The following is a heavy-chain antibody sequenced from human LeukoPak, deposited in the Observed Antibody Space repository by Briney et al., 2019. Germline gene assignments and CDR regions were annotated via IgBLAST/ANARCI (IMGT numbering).Heavy chain of an antibody. CDR3: ARADGSSSIDYYHLDV. V-gene: IGHV1-18*01. CDR2: ISAYNGNT. Sequence: ASVKVSCKASGYTFTSYGISWVRQAPGQGLEWMGWISAYNGNTNCAQKLQGRVTMTTDTSTSTAYMELRSLRSEDTAIYYCARADGSSSIDYYHLDVWGKGTTVTVSS. D-gene: IGHD6-6*01. CDR1: GYTFTSYG. J-gene: IGHJ6*03.